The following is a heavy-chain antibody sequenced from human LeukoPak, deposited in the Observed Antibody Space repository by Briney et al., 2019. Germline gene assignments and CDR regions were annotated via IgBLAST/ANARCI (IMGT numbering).Heavy chain of an antibody. V-gene: IGHV3-21*01. CDR1: GFTFSSYG. J-gene: IGHJ5*02. CDR3: ARRGRIAAAGMIRFDP. Sequence: GGSPRLSCAASGFTFSSYGMSWVRQAPGKGLEWVSAISSSSSYIYYAESVKGRFTMSRDNAKNSLYLQMNSLRAEDTAVYYCARRGRIAAAGMIRFDPWGQGTLVTVSS. D-gene: IGHD6-13*01. CDR2: ISSSSSYI.